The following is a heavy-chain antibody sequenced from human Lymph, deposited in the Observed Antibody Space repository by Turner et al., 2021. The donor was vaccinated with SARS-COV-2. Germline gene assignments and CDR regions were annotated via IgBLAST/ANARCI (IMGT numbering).Heavy chain of an antibody. Sequence: EVQLVESGGGLVQLGGSLRLSCAASGFTFGSYEMNWVRQAPGKGLEWVSYISSSGGTIYYADSVKGRFTISRDNAKNSLYLQMNSLRAEDTAVYYCARDQYYDSSGYYFFRASYFDLWGRGTLVTVSS. CDR1: GFTFGSYE. V-gene: IGHV3-48*03. CDR2: ISSSGGTI. CDR3: ARDQYYDSSGYYFFRASYFDL. J-gene: IGHJ2*01. D-gene: IGHD3-22*01.